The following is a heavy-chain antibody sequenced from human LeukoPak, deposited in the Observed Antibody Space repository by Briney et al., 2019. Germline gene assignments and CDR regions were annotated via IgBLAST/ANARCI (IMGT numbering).Heavy chain of an antibody. D-gene: IGHD2-2*01. J-gene: IGHJ5*02. Sequence: AASVKVSCKASGGTFSSYAISWVRQAPGQGLEWMGGIIPIFGTANYAQKFQGRVTITADESTSTAYMELSSLRSEDTAVYYCARAVVVPAANDWFDPWGQGTLVTVSS. CDR1: GGTFSSYA. CDR2: IIPIFGTA. CDR3: ARAVVVPAANDWFDP. V-gene: IGHV1-69*01.